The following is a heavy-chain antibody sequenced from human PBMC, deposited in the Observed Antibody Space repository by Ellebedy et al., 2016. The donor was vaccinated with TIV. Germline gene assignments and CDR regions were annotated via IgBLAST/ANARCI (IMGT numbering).Heavy chain of an antibody. J-gene: IGHJ4*02. V-gene: IGHV4-61*02. CDR2: IYTSGST. D-gene: IGHD5-24*01. CDR1: GYSISSGYY. CDR3: ARLGRDAYNDFDY. Sequence: SETLSLTCTVSGYSISSGYYWGWIRQPAGKGLEWIGRIYTSGSTNYNPSLKSRVTMSVDTSKNQFSLKLSSVTAADTAVYYCARLGRDAYNDFDYWGQGTLVTVSS.